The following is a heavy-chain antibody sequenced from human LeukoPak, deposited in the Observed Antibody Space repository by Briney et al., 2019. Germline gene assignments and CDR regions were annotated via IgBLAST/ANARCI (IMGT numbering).Heavy chain of an antibody. CDR3: ARGSGCGGDCYSLTDDAFDI. D-gene: IGHD2-21*02. J-gene: IGHJ3*02. CDR2: IIPIFGTA. Sequence: GASVKVSCKASGGTFSSYAISWVRQAPGQGLEWMGGIIPIFGTANYAQKFQGRVTITADESTSTAYMELSSLRSEDTAVYYCARGSGCGGDCYSLTDDAFDIWGQGTMVTVSS. V-gene: IGHV1-69*01. CDR1: GGTFSSYA.